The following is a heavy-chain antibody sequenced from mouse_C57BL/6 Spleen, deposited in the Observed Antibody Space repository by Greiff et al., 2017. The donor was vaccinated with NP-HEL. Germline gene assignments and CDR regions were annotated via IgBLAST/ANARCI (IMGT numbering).Heavy chain of an antibody. CDR1: GYTFTSYW. Sequence: VQLQQPGTELVKPGASVKLSCKASGYTFTSYWMHWVKQRPGQGLEWIGNINPSYGGTNYNEKFKSKATLTVDKSSSTAYMQLSSLTSEDSAVYYCARGGGYCGSPESYGYFDVWGTGTTVTVSS. J-gene: IGHJ1*03. CDR3: ARGGGYCGSPESYGYFDV. CDR2: INPSYGGT. D-gene: IGHD1-1*01. V-gene: IGHV1-53*01.